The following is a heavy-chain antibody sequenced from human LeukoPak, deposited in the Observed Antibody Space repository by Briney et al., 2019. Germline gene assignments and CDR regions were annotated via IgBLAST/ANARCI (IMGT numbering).Heavy chain of an antibody. J-gene: IGHJ5*02. CDR1: GFTFSTFA. D-gene: IGHD5-12*01. CDR3: AKAFSAYENWPPNWFDP. CDR2: ISGSGGGT. Sequence: PGGSLRLSCAASGFTFSTFAMSWGRQAPGKGLEWVSAISGSGGGTYYADSVKGRLTISRDNSKNTLYLQMSSLRAEDTAVYYCAKAFSAYENWPPNWFDPWGQGTLVAVSS. V-gene: IGHV3-23*01.